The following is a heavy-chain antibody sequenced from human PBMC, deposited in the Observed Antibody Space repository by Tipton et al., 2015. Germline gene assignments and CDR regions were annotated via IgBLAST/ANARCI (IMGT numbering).Heavy chain of an antibody. V-gene: IGHV4-34*01. CDR2: INHSGST. D-gene: IGHD4-23*01. CDR3: ARARGRHGGLFDS. Sequence: TLSLTCAVYGGSFSGYFWSWIRQPPGKGLEWIGEINHSGSTNYNPSLKSRVAISVDTSKNQFFLNLSSVTAADTAVYYCARARGRHGGLFDSWGQGILVTVSS. CDR1: GGSFSGYF. J-gene: IGHJ4*02.